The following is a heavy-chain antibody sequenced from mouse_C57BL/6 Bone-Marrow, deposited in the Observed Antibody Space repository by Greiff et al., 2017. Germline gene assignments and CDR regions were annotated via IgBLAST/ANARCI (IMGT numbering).Heavy chain of an antibody. CDR2: IWGDGST. V-gene: IGHV2-3*01. CDR1: GFSLTSYG. CDR3: AKGGEGVAWFAY. Sequence: VKLMESGPGLVAPSQSLSITCTVSGFSLTSYGVSWVRQPPGKGLEWLGVIWGDGSTNYHSALISRLSLSKDNSKSQVFLNLNSLQTDDTATYSCAKGGEGVAWFAYWCQGTLVTVSA. J-gene: IGHJ3*01.